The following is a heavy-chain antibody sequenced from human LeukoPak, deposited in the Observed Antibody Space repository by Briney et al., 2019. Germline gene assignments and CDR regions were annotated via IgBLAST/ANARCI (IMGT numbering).Heavy chain of an antibody. CDR3: AKERSYDFWSGYSNYYYYYGMDV. J-gene: IGHJ6*02. CDR1: GFTFSSYG. V-gene: IGHV3-30*18. D-gene: IGHD3-3*01. CDR2: ISYDGSNK. Sequence: PGRSLRLSCAASGFTFSSYGMHWVRQAPGKGLEWVAVISYDGSNKYYADSVKGRFTISRDNSKNTLYLQMNSLRAEDTAVYYCAKERSYDFWSGYSNYYYYYGMDVWGQGATVTVSS.